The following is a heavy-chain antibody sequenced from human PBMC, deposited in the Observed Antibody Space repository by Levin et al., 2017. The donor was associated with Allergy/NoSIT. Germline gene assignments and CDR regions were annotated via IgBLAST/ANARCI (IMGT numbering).Heavy chain of an antibody. CDR1: GGSISSYY. CDR3: ARFSPGSYYNYRYAFDI. Sequence: SCTVSGGSISSYYWSWIRQPPGKGLEWIGYIYYSGSTNYNPSLKSRVTISVDTSKNQFSLKLSSVTAADTAVYYCARFSPGSYYNYRYAFDIWGQGTMVTVSS. D-gene: IGHD3-10*01. J-gene: IGHJ3*02. CDR2: IYYSGST. V-gene: IGHV4-59*01.